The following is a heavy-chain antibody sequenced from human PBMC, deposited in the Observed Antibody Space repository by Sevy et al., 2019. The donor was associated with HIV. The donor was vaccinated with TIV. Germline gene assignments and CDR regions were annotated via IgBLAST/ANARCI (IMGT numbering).Heavy chain of an antibody. CDR1: GFIFSTYA. CDR3: AKYPALYCSSTSCSIY. D-gene: IGHD2-2*01. V-gene: IGHV3-23*01. J-gene: IGHJ4*02. Sequence: GGSLRLSCAASGFIFSTYAMSWVRQAPGKGLECVSAISGSGGSTYYADSVKGRFTISRDISKNTLYLQMNSLRAEDTAVYYCAKYPALYCSSTSCSIYWGQGTLVTVSS. CDR2: ISGSGGST.